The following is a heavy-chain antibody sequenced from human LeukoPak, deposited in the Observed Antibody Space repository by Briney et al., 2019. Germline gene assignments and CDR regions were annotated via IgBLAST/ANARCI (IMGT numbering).Heavy chain of an antibody. V-gene: IGHV4-4*02. D-gene: IGHD3-3*01. CDR1: GGSISSSNW. CDR2: IYHSGST. J-gene: IGHJ4*02. Sequence: SGTLSLTCAVSGGSISSSNWWSGGRRPPGKGVEGIGEIYHSGSTNYNPSLKSRVTISVDKSKNQFSLKLSSVTAADTAVYYRARAVGVVRGDFDYGGQGTLVTVHS. CDR3: ARAVGVVRGDFDY.